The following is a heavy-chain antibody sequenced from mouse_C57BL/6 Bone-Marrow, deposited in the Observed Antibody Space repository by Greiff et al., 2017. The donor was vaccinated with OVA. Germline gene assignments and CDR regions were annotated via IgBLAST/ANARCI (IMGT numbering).Heavy chain of an antibody. CDR1: GFTFTDYY. V-gene: IGHV7-3*01. J-gene: IGHJ2*01. CDR2: IRNKANGYTT. D-gene: IGHD4-1*01. CDR3: ARPNWDGYFDY. Sequence: EVQLVESGGGLVQPGGSLSLSCAASGFTFTDYYMSWVRQPPGKALGWLGFIRNKANGYTTEYSASVKGRFTISRDNSQSILYLQMNALRAEDSATYYCARPNWDGYFDYWGQGTTLTVSS.